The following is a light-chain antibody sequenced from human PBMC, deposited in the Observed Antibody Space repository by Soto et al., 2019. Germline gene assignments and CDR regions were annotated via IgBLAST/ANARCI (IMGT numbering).Light chain of an antibody. V-gene: IGLV3-21*04. CDR2: YDS. Sequence: SYELTQPPSVSVATGKTARITCGGNNIGSQSVHWYQQKRGQATVLVIYYDSDRPSGRPERFAGSTSGNTATLTISRVEAGDEADYYCQVWDSSSDPWVFGGGTKLTVL. CDR3: QVWDSSSDPWV. J-gene: IGLJ3*02. CDR1: NIGSQS.